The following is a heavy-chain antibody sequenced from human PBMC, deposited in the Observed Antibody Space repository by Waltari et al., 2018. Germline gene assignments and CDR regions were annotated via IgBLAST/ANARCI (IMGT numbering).Heavy chain of an antibody. V-gene: IGHV3-74*01. CDR3: ARGINESFEP. CDR1: GFTFRSYW. D-gene: IGHD1-1*01. Sequence: EEQIVETGGGLVQPGDSLRVSCTVSGFTFRSYWMHWVRQGPGKGLEWVSRIDGDGGVTNYADFVRGRFTISRDNAKDTVYLQMNSLRVEDTALYYCARGINESFEPWGQGTLVTVSS. J-gene: IGHJ5*02. CDR2: IDGDGGVT.